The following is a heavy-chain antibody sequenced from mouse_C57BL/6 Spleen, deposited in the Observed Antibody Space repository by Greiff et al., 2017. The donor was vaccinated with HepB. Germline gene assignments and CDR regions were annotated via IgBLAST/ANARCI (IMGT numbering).Heavy chain of an antibody. Sequence: VQLQQSGAELVKPGASVKLSCKASGYTFTEYTIHWVKQRSGQGLEWIGWFYPGSGSIKYNEKFKDKATLTADKSSSTVYMERSRLTSEDSAVYFCARHEDRDGYYSYYFDYWGQGTTLTVSS. CDR2: FYPGSGSI. V-gene: IGHV1-62-2*01. D-gene: IGHD2-3*01. CDR1: GYTFTEYT. J-gene: IGHJ2*01. CDR3: ARHEDRDGYYSYYFDY.